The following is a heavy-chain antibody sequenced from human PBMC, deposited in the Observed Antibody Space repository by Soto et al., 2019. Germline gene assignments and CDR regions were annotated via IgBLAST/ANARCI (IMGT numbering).Heavy chain of an antibody. J-gene: IGHJ4*02. CDR2: FFIGGNT. CDR3: VGCPCGDCVTFDY. CDR1: GCSISSSTYY. D-gene: IGHD2-21*02. V-gene: IGHV4-39*01. Sequence: SETLSLTCTVSGCSISSSTYYWGWMRQPPGKGLEWIASFFIGGNTYYNPSLKSRVTISVDTSKNQFSLKLSSVTAADTAVYYCVGCPCGDCVTFDYWGLRTLVTVSA.